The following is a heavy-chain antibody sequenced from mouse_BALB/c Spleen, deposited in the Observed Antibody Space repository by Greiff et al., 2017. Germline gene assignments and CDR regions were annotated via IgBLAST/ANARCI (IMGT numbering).Heavy chain of an antibody. CDR1: GFTFSSYG. D-gene: IGHD2-4*01. J-gene: IGHJ4*01. CDR2: ISSGGSYT. Sequence: EVQLQQSGGDLVKPGGSLKLSCAASGFTFSSYGMSWVRQTPDKRLEWVATISSGGSYTYYPDSVKGRFTISRDNAKNTLYLQMSSLKSEDTAMYYCARHLDYDSYDYAMDYWGQGTSVTVSS. V-gene: IGHV5-6*01. CDR3: ARHLDYDSYDYAMDY.